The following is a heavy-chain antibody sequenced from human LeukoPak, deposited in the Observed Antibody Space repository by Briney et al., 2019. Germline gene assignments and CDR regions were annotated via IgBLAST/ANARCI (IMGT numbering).Heavy chain of an antibody. CDR3: ARVGGGYDFGY. J-gene: IGHJ4*02. CDR2: ICSGGST. D-gene: IGHD5-12*01. CDR1: GFTVSSNY. Sequence: GGSLRLSCAASGFTVSSNYMSWVRQAPGKGLEWVSVICSGGSTYYADSVKGRFTVSRDNSKNTLYLQMNSLRAEDTAVYYCARVGGGYDFGYWGQGTLVTVSS. V-gene: IGHV3-53*01.